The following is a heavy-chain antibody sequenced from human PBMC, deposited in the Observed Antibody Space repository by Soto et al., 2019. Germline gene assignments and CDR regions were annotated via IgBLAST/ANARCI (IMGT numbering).Heavy chain of an antibody. CDR2: TYYRSKWST. D-gene: IGHD1-26*01. CDR3: ARALAGSYDY. J-gene: IGHJ4*02. CDR1: GDSVSSKSAA. V-gene: IGHV6-1*01. Sequence: SQTLSLTGAISGDSVSSKSAAWNWIRQSPSRGLEWLGRTYYRSKWSTDYAVSVKGRITVNPDTSKNHFSLQLNSVTPDDTAVYYCARALAGSYDYWGQGTLVTVSS.